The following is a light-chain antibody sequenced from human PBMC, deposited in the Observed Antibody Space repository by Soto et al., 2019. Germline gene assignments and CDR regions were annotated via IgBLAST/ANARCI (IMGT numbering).Light chain of an antibody. CDR2: GDN. J-gene: IGLJ2*01. CDR1: SSNIGAGYD. Sequence: QSVLTQPPSVSGAPGQRVTISCTGSSSNIGAGYDVHWYQQLPGTAPKLLISGDNNRPSGVPDRFSGSKSGTSAALAITGLQAEDEADYCGQSCDSSVSGYVVFGGGTKLTVL. V-gene: IGLV1-40*01. CDR3: QSCDSSVSGYVV.